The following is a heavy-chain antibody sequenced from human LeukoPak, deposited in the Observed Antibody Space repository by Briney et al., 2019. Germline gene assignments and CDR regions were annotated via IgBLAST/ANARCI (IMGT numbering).Heavy chain of an antibody. V-gene: IGHV3-23*01. CDR3: AKDLDGPPTDY. CDR1: GFTFSTFA. Sequence: PGGSLRLSCVASGFTFSTFAMTWVRQAPGKGLEWVSVISGSGGSTYYADSVKGRFTISRDNSKNTVYLQMNSLRAEDTAVYYCAKDLDGPPTDYWGQGTLITVSS. D-gene: IGHD3-9*01. CDR2: ISGSGGST. J-gene: IGHJ4*02.